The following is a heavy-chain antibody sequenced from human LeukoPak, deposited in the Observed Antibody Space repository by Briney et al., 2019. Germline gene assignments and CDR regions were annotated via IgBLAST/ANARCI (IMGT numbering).Heavy chain of an antibody. CDR3: ARDPSGVRFDY. J-gene: IGHJ4*02. D-gene: IGHD7-27*01. CDR2: INPSGGST. Sequence: ASVKVSCKASGYTFTSYYMHWVRQAPGQGLEWMGIINPSGGSTSYAQKFQGRVTMTRDMPTSTVYMELSSLRSEDTAVYHCARDPSGVRFDYWGQGTLVTVSS. V-gene: IGHV1-46*01. CDR1: GYTFTSYY.